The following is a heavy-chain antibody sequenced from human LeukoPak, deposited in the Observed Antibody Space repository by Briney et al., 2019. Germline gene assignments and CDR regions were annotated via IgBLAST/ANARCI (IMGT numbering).Heavy chain of an antibody. CDR2: ISGDGGST. CDR3: AKRPDCSTTNCFRFEY. V-gene: IGHV3-23*01. CDR1: GFTFSTYA. D-gene: IGHD2-2*01. J-gene: IGHJ4*02. Sequence: PGGSLRLSCAASGFTFSTYAMSWVRQAPGQGLEWVSSISGDGGSTYYAEPVKGRFTISRDNSKNTLYLQMYSLRAEDTAVYYCAKRPDCSTTNCFRFEYWGQGTLVTVSS.